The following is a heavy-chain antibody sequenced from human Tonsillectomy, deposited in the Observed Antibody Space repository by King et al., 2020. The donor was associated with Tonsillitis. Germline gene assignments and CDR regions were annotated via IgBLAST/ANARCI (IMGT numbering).Heavy chain of an antibody. CDR1: GGSISSYY. D-gene: IGHD3-10*01. V-gene: IGHV4-59*01. J-gene: IGHJ4*01. CDR2: IYYSGST. Sequence: VQLQESGPGLVKPSETLSLTCTVSGGSISSYYWTWIRQPPGKGLEWIGYIYYSGSTNYNPSLKSRVTISVDTSKNPFSLKLSSVTAADTAVYYCARGRGISPWGGSGSSYFDYWGQGTLVTVSS. CDR3: ARGRGISPWGGSGSSYFDY.